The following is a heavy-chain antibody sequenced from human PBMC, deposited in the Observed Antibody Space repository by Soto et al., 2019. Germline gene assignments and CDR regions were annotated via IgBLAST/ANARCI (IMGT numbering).Heavy chain of an antibody. CDR3: ASGQQLGLYYYYGIDV. D-gene: IGHD6-13*01. V-gene: IGHV4-31*03. Sequence: SETLSLTCTVSGGSISSGGYYWSWIRQHPGKGLEWIGYIYYSGSTYYNPSLKSRVTISVDTSKSQFSLKLSSVTAADTAVYYCASGQQLGLYYYYGIDVWGQGTTVTVSS. CDR2: IYYSGST. J-gene: IGHJ6*02. CDR1: GGSISSGGYY.